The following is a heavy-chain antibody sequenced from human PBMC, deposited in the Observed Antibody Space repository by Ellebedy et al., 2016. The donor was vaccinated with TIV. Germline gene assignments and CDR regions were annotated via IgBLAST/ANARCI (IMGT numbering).Heavy chain of an antibody. CDR2: IIPIFGTA. CDR1: GGTFSSYA. Sequence: SVKVSCXASGGTFSSYAISWVRQAPGQGLEWMGGIIPIFGTANYAQKFQGRVTITADKSTSTAYMELSSLRSEDTAVYYCARDPGAFGFDIWGQGTMVTVSS. V-gene: IGHV1-69*06. CDR3: ARDPGAFGFDI. J-gene: IGHJ3*02. D-gene: IGHD3-10*01.